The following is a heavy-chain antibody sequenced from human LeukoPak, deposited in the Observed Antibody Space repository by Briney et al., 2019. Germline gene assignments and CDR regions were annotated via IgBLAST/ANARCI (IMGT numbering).Heavy chain of an antibody. CDR2: IFYSGST. Sequence: SETLSLTCTVSGGSISTSNYYWGWIRQPPGKGLEWIGNIFYSGSTYYSPSLRSRVTISLDTSRNQFSLKLNSVTAADTAVYYCAKSNGYGLADIWGQGTMVTVSS. V-gene: IGHV4-39*07. CDR3: AKSNGYGLADI. CDR1: GGSISTSNYY. J-gene: IGHJ3*02. D-gene: IGHD6-13*01.